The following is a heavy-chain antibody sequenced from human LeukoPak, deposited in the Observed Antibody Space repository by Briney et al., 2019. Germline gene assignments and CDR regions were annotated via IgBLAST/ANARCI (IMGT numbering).Heavy chain of an antibody. J-gene: IGHJ4*02. CDR1: GFAVSSNY. CDR3: ARTSSAVNTKGLDS. Sequence: PGGSLRLSCAASGFAVSSNYMTWVRQAPGKGLEWVSVVYSGGSTEYADSVKGRFTFSRDNSKNTLYLQMNSLRAEDTAVYYCARTSSAVNTKGLDSWGQGTLVTVSS. D-gene: IGHD6-13*01. V-gene: IGHV3-53*01. CDR2: VYSGGST.